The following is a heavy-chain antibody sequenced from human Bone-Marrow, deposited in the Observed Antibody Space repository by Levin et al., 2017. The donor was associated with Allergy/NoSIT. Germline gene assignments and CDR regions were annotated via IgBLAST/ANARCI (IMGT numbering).Heavy chain of an antibody. CDR2: IYSSGVT. CDR3: SRKTDSNPPGAY. D-gene: IGHD6-13*01. Sequence: PGGSLRLSCAASEFTVGNNYMSWVRQAPGKGLEWVSTIYSSGVTDYADSVKGRFIVSIDSSKNTLYLQMNRLRDEDTAVYYCSRKTDSNPPGAYWGQGTLVTVSS. V-gene: IGHV3-53*01. CDR1: EFTVGNNY. J-gene: IGHJ4*02.